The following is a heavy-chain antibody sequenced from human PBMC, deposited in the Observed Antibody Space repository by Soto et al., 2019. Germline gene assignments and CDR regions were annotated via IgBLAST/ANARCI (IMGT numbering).Heavy chain of an antibody. CDR3: AIEKDGAWRVGVNF. V-gene: IGHV1-69*08. J-gene: IGHJ4*02. CDR1: GRTSTIYT. D-gene: IGHD1-26*01. CDR2: IVPTLRST. Sequence: QVQLVQSGAEVKKPGASLRVSCETSGRTSTIYTITWVRQAPGQGLQWMGRIVPTLRSTNYAQEFQGRLTITADSSTSTAHSDLTSRTSEDTAVYSLAIEKDGAWRVGVNFWGQGTLVTVSS.